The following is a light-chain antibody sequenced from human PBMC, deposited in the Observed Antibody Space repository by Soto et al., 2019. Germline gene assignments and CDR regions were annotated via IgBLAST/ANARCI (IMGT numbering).Light chain of an antibody. CDR1: SSDVGGYNY. CDR3: SSYTSSSPF. CDR2: DVS. Sequence: QSALTQPASVSGSPGQSITISCTGTSSDVGGYNYVSWYQQHPGKAPKLMIYDVSNRPSGVSNRFSGAKSGNTASLTISGLQAEDEADYYCSSYTSSSPFFGTGTKLTV. J-gene: IGLJ1*01. V-gene: IGLV2-14*01.